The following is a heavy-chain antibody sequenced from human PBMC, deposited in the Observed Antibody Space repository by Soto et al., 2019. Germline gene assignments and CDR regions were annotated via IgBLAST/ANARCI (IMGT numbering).Heavy chain of an antibody. CDR1: GFTFSNYG. Sequence: GSLRLSCAASGFTFSNYGMHWVRQPPGKGLEWIGEIYHSGSTNYNPSLKSRVTISVDKSKNQFSLKLSSVTAADTAVYYCARGSSSDWFDPWGQGTLVTVSS. CDR3: ARGSSSDWFDP. CDR2: IYHSGST. V-gene: IGHV4-4*02. D-gene: IGHD6-6*01. J-gene: IGHJ5*02.